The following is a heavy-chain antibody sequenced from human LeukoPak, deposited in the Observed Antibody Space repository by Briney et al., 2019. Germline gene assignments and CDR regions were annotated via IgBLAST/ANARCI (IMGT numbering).Heavy chain of an antibody. CDR3: ARGARGSYSY. V-gene: IGHV4-59*08. Sequence: SESLSLTCTVSGGSISSYYWSWIRQPPGKGLEWIGYIFYSGSTNYNPSLKSRVTISVDTSKNQFSLNLSSVTAADTAVYYCARGARGSYSYWGQGTLVTVSS. D-gene: IGHD1-26*01. J-gene: IGHJ4*02. CDR1: GGSISSYY. CDR2: IFYSGST.